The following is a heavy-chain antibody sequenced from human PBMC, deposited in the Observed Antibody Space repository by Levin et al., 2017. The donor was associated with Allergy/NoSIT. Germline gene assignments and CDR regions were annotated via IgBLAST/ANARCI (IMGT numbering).Heavy chain of an antibody. CDR3: ARGAYDFWSGLYGMDV. V-gene: IGHV3-30*03. J-gene: IGHJ6*02. CDR2: VSFDGSNI. Sequence: GESLKISCGASRFTFNTYGMHWVRQAPGKGLEWVAFVSFDGSNIYYGDSVRGRLIISRDNSKNTLYLQMNSLTAEDTAVYYCARGAYDFWSGLYGMDVWGQGITVSVSS. CDR1: RFTFNTYG. D-gene: IGHD3-3*01.